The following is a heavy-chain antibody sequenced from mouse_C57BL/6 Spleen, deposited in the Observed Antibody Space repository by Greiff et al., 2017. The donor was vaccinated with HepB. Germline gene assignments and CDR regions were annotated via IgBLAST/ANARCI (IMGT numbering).Heavy chain of an antibody. J-gene: IGHJ2*01. Sequence: VQLQQSGPELVKPGASVKISCKASGYTFTDYYMNWVKQSHGKSLEWIGDINPNNGGTSYNQKFKGKATLTVDKSSSTAYMELRSLTSEDSAVYYCAREYLRYYFDYWGQGTTLTVSS. CDR1: GYTFTDYY. CDR3: AREYLRYYFDY. CDR2: INPNNGGT. D-gene: IGHD5-1*01. V-gene: IGHV1-26*01.